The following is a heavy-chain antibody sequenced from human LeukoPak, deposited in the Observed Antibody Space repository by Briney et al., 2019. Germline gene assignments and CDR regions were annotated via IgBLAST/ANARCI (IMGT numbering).Heavy chain of an antibody. CDR1: GGSISSYY. V-gene: IGHV4-59*01. CDR2: IYYSGST. J-gene: IGHJ6*02. Sequence: SETLSLTCTVSGGSISSYYWSWIRQPPGKGLEWIGYIYYSGSTNCNPSLKSRVTISVDTSKNQFSLKLSSVTAADTAVYYCARDQGYYYGMDVWGQGTTVTVSS. CDR3: ARDQGYYYGMDV.